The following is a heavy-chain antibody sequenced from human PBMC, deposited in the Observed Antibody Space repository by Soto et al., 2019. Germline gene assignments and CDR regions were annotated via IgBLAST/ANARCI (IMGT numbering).Heavy chain of an antibody. CDR3: ARGGYDYVWGSYQGYYFDY. D-gene: IGHD3-16*02. J-gene: IGHJ4*02. CDR2: ISYDGSNK. V-gene: IGHV3-30-3*01. CDR1: GFTFSSYA. Sequence: PGGSLRLSCAASGFTFSSYAMHWVRQAPGKXLEWVAVISYDGSNKYYADSVKGRFTISRDNSKNTLYLQMNSLRAEDTAVYYCARGGYDYVWGSYQGYYFDYWGQGTLVTVSS.